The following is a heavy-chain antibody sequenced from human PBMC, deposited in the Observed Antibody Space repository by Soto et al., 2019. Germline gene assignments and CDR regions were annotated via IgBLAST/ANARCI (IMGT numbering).Heavy chain of an antibody. CDR2: MNPNSGNT. CDR3: ASPPGDYGGGSYDY. CDR1: GYTFTSYD. D-gene: IGHD6-19*01. J-gene: IGHJ4*02. Sequence: ASVKVSCKASGYTFTSYDINWVRQATGQGLEWMGWMNPNSGNTGYAQKFQGRVTMTRNTSISTAYMELRSLRSEDTAVYYCASPPGDYGGGSYDYWGQGTRVTVSS. V-gene: IGHV1-8*01.